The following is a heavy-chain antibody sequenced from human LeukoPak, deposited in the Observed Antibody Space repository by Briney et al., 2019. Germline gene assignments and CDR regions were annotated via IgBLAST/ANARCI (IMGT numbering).Heavy chain of an antibody. CDR1: GYTFTSYA. CDR3: ARGVRGYSYGSRYYYYYYMDV. V-gene: IGHV7-4-1*02. CDR2: INTNTGNP. J-gene: IGHJ6*03. D-gene: IGHD5-18*01. Sequence: ASVKVSCKASGYTFTSYAMNWVRQAPGQGLAWMGWINTNTGNPTYAQGFTGRFVFSLDTSVSTAYLQISSLKAEDTAVYYCARGVRGYSYGSRYYYYYYMDVWGKGTTVTVSS.